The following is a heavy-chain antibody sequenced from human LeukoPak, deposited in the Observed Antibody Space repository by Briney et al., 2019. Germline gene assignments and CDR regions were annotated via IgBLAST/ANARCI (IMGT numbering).Heavy chain of an antibody. CDR3: ARERTPGHSGYVGGGGPEIHY. V-gene: IGHV4/OR15-8*01. J-gene: IGHJ4*02. CDR2: IYHTGNA. D-gene: IGHD5-12*01. CDR1: GGSISSNNW. Sequence: PSETLSLTCAVSGGSISSNNWWSWVRQPPGKGLEWIGEIYHTGNANYNPSLKGRVTISVDKSKNQFSLKLSSVTAADTAVYYCARERTPGHSGYVGGGGPEIHYWGQGTLVTVSS.